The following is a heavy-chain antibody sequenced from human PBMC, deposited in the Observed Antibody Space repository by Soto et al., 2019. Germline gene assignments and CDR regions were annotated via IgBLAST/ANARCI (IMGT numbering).Heavy chain of an antibody. V-gene: IGHV4-39*01. Sequence: SETLSLTCTVSGGSVSSSSYYWGWVRQPPGKGLEWIGSVYYSGSTYYNPSLESRVTISVDKSKNQFSLKLMSLSAADTAVYYCGRLAGLDTISYYFDYWGQEALVTVSP. D-gene: IGHD1-1*01. CDR3: GRLAGLDTISYYFDY. J-gene: IGHJ4*02. CDR1: GGSVSSSSYY. CDR2: VYYSGST.